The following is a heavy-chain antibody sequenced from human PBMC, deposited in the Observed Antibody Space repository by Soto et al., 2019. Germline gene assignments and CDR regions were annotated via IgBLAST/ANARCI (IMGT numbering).Heavy chain of an antibody. J-gene: IGHJ6*02. CDR1: GYTFTDYW. CDR3: ARHISNFLYYYYAMDG. V-gene: IGHV5-51*01. Sequence: GESLKISCKGSGYTFTDYWIGWVRQLPGKGLEWMGIIYPGDSGTRYSPSFQGHVTITVDKSTNTAYLQWNTLRASDTDMYYCARHISNFLYYYYAMDGWGQGTTVTVAS. CDR2: IYPGDSGT. D-gene: IGHD4-4*01.